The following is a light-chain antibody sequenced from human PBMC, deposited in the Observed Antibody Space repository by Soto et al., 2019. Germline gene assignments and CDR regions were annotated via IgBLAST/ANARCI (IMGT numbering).Light chain of an antibody. V-gene: IGLV3-9*01. J-gene: IGLJ1*01. Sequence: ELTQPLSVSVALGQTARITCGGNNIGSKNVHWYQQKPGQAPVLVIYRDSNRPSGIPERFSGSNSGNTATLTISRAQAGDEADYYCQVWDSSTYVFGTGTKVTVL. CDR1: NIGSKN. CDR2: RDS. CDR3: QVWDSSTYV.